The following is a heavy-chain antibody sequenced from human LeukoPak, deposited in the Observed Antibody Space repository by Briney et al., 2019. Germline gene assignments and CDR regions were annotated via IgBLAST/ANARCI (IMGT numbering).Heavy chain of an antibody. CDR3: ARAMVRGVIMTYYYYMDV. D-gene: IGHD3-10*01. V-gene: IGHV4-59*05. Sequence: SETLSLTCTVSGGSISSYYWSWIRQPPGKGLEWIGRIYYSGSTYYNPSLKSRVTISVDTSKNQFSLKLSSVTAADTAVYYCARAMVRGVIMTYYYYMDVWGKGTTVTISS. CDR2: IYYSGST. J-gene: IGHJ6*03. CDR1: GGSISSYY.